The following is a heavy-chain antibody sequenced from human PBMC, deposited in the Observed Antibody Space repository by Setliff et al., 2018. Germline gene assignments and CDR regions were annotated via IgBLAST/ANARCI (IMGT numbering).Heavy chain of an antibody. V-gene: IGHV4-61*10. Sequence: SETLSLTCSVSGASISSGNDFWNWIRQPAGKGLEWIGEINHSGSTNYNPSLKSRVTISVDTSKNQFSLKLNSVSTADMAVYYCARGRGSTWPYVDAFDMWGQGTMVTVSS. D-gene: IGHD6-13*01. J-gene: IGHJ3*02. CDR3: ARGRGSTWPYVDAFDM. CDR2: INHSGST. CDR1: GASISSGNDF.